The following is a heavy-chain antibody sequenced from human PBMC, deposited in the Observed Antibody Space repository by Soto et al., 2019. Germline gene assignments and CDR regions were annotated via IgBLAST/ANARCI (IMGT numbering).Heavy chain of an antibody. J-gene: IGHJ5*02. Sequence: PGGSLRLSCTASGFTFCFYAMSWFRQAPGKGLEWVGFIRSESYGGTTEYAASVKGRFTISRDDSKSIAYLQMNSLKTEDTAVYYCTRDDYFCTSTNCYHNWFDPWGQGTLVTVSS. CDR2: IRSESYGGTT. CDR1: GFTFCFYA. CDR3: TRDDYFCTSTNCYHNWFDP. D-gene: IGHD2-2*01. V-gene: IGHV3-49*03.